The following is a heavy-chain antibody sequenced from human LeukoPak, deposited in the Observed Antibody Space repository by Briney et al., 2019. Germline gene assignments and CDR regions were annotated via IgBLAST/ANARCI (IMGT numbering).Heavy chain of an antibody. V-gene: IGHV1-18*01. CDR2: ISFYNGNT. Sequence: ASVKVSRKASGYTSSTYGFSWVCQAPRQGLEWMGWISFYNGNTNYAQNLQGRVTLTTDTATITAYMELRNLRSDDTAVYYCADWSEGGFAPWGQGTLVTVSS. CDR1: GYTSSTYG. D-gene: IGHD1-1*01. CDR3: ADWSEGGFAP. J-gene: IGHJ5*02.